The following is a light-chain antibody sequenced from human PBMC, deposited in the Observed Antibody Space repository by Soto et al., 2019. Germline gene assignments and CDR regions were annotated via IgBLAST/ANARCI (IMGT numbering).Light chain of an antibody. CDR1: SGHNSYA. CDR3: QTWSTDIRV. Sequence: QLVLTQPPSASASLGASVKLTCTLSSGHNSYATAWHQQQPEKGPRYLMKLNSDGSHSKGDAIPDRFSGSSSGAERYLTISSLQSEDEADYYCQTWSTDIRVFGGGTKLTVL. V-gene: IGLV4-69*01. CDR2: LNSDGSH. J-gene: IGLJ3*02.